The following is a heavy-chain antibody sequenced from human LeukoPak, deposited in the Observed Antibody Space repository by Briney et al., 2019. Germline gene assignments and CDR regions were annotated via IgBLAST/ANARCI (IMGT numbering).Heavy chain of an antibody. J-gene: IGHJ6*03. CDR3: ARAIGTVTTFFYYYYYMDV. CDR2: IYYSGST. V-gene: IGHV4-59*01. Sequence: SETLSLTCTVSGGSISSFYWSWIRQPPGKGLEWIGYIYYSGSTNYNPSLKSRVTISVDTSKNQFSLKLSSVTAADAAVYYCARAIGTVTTFFYYYYYMDVWGKGTTVTVSS. CDR1: GGSISSFY. D-gene: IGHD4-17*01.